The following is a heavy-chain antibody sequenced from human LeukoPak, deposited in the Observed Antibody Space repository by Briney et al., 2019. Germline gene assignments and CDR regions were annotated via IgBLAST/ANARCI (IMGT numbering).Heavy chain of an antibody. CDR1: GFTFSSYA. Sequence: PGGSLRLSCAASGFTFSSYAMHWVRQAPGKGLERVAVISYDGSNKYYADSVKGRFTISRDNSKNTLYLQMNSLRAEDTAVYYCAREGYDILTYYYYYYGMDVWGQGTTVTVSS. J-gene: IGHJ6*02. D-gene: IGHD3-9*01. V-gene: IGHV3-30-3*01. CDR3: AREGYDILTYYYYYYGMDV. CDR2: ISYDGSNK.